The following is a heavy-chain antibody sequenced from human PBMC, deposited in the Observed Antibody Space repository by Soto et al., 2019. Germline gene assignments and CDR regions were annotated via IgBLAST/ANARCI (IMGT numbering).Heavy chain of an antibody. Sequence: PSETLSLTCTVSGGSVSSGSYYWSWIRQPPGKGLEWIGYISYSGSTSYNSSLKSRVTISKDTSENQFSLKLSSVTAADTAVYYCARYRTGGTGFDYWGQGTLVTVSS. D-gene: IGHD1-1*01. CDR1: GGSVSSGSYY. J-gene: IGHJ4*02. CDR2: ISYSGST. V-gene: IGHV4-61*01. CDR3: ARYRTGGTGFDY.